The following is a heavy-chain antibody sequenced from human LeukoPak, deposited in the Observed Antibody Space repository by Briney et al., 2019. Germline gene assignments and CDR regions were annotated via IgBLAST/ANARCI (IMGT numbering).Heavy chain of an antibody. CDR3: ARTVFGSTSPTRYYYMDV. D-gene: IGHD2-2*01. Sequence: SETLSLTCSVSGGSVSGYYWGWIRQPAGKGLEWIGRISTSGSTHYNPSLKSRVTISLDNSKNQFSLTLTSVTAADTAIYFCARTVFGSTSPTRYYYMDVWGKGATVTVSS. CDR2: ISTSGST. V-gene: IGHV4-4*07. J-gene: IGHJ6*03. CDR1: GGSVSGYY.